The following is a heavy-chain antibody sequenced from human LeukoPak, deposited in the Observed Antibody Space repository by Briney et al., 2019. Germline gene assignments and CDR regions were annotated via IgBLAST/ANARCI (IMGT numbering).Heavy chain of an antibody. Sequence: GGSLRLSCAASGFTFSSYAMHWVRQAPGKGLEWVANIKQDGSEKYYVDSVKGRFTISRDNAKNSLYLQMNSLRAEDTAVYFCAREDDPKPKYDYWGQGTLVTVSS. J-gene: IGHJ4*02. CDR2: IKQDGSEK. CDR1: GFTFSSYA. CDR3: AREDDPKPKYDY. D-gene: IGHD1-1*01. V-gene: IGHV3-7*01.